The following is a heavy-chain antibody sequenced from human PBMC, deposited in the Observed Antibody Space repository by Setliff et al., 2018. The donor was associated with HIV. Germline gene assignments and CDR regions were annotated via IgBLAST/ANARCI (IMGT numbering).Heavy chain of an antibody. CDR3: ARGTTLNVVPDAFDI. D-gene: IGHD4-17*01. J-gene: IGHJ3*02. Sequence: SETLSLTCTVTGYSISSGYYWARIRQPPGKGLEWIGYIYQAGNTYYNPSLKSRVTISVDTSKNQISLRLNSLTAADTAAYYCARGTTLNVVPDAFDIWGQGTMVTVSS. CDR1: GYSISSGYY. CDR2: IYQAGNT. V-gene: IGHV4-38-2*02.